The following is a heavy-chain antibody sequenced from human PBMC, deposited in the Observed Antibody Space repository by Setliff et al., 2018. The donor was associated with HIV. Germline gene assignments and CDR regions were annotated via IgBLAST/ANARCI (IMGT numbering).Heavy chain of an antibody. CDR2: INPTGGGT. CDR3: ARVPTLFGVEYYYYFGMDV. Sequence: ASVKVSCKASGYTFTDHYMHWVRQAPGQGLEWMGWINPTGGGTNYAQKFQGRVTMTRDTSINTAYMEMSRLRSDDTAVYYCARVPTLFGVEYYYYFGMDVWGQGTTVTVSS. V-gene: IGHV1-2*02. D-gene: IGHD3-3*01. CDR1: GYTFTDHY. J-gene: IGHJ6*02.